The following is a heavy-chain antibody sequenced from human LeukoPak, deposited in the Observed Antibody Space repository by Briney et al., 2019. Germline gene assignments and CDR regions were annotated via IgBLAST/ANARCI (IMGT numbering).Heavy chain of an antibody. Sequence: SETLSLTCAVSGGSISSGDYYWSWIRQPPGKGLEWIGYIYYSGSTYYNPSLKSRVTISVDTSKNQFSLKLSSVTAADTAVYYCAKGPVPYYDSSGYYYGLFDYWGQGTLVTVSS. J-gene: IGHJ4*02. D-gene: IGHD3-22*01. CDR3: AKGPVPYYDSSGYYYGLFDY. CDR2: IYYSGST. CDR1: GGSISSGDYY. V-gene: IGHV4-30-4*01.